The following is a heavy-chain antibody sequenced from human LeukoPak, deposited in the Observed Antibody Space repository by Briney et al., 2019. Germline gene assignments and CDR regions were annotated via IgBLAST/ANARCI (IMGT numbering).Heavy chain of an antibody. Sequence: GGSLRLSCVASGILVSSNYMSWVRQAPGKGLEWVSFIDSTGSTYYADSVKGRFTISRDTSKNTLYLQMNSLRAEDTAVYYCAKDPAVLYYFDYWGQGTLVTVSS. V-gene: IGHV3-66*03. CDR1: GILVSSNY. J-gene: IGHJ4*02. D-gene: IGHD2/OR15-2a*01. CDR3: AKDPAVLYYFDY. CDR2: IDSTGST.